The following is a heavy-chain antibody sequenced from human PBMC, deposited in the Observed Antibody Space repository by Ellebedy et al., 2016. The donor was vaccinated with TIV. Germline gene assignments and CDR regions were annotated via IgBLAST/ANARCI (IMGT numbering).Heavy chain of an antibody. Sequence: GGSLRLSXAASGFSLSNSFKSWIRQAPGKGLEWVSTLTADGRSTYFADSVKGRFTISRDNSKNTVYLQMNSLRSEDTAVYYCRPGHYSDAWGQGTLVTVSS. CDR2: LTADGRST. CDR3: RPGHYSDA. J-gene: IGHJ4*02. CDR1: GFSLSNSF. V-gene: IGHV3-23*01.